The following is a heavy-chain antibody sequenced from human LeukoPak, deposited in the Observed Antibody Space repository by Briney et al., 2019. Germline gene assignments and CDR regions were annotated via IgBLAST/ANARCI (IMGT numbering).Heavy chain of an antibody. J-gene: IGHJ6*03. CDR2: IKHDGSDK. CDR3: ATICSTSCYGYYMDV. Sequence: GSLILSCAASGFLFSSYWMSWVRQAPGKGLEWVANIKHDGSDKYYVDSVTGRFTISRDNAKNSLSLQMNSLRVGDTAVYYCATICSTSCYGYYMDVWGKGTTVTVSS. V-gene: IGHV3-7*01. D-gene: IGHD2-2*01. CDR1: GFLFSSYW.